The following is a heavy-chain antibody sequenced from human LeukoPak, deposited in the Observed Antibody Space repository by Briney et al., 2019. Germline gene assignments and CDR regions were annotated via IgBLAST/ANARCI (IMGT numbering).Heavy chain of an antibody. CDR1: GYSFTSYW. CDR3: ARSRPTSGYDSYYYYGMDV. J-gene: IGHJ6*02. V-gene: IGHV5-51*01. CDR2: IYPGDSDT. Sequence: GESLKISCKGSGYSFTSYWIGWVRQMPGKGLEWMGIIYPGDSDTRYSPSFQGQVTIPADKSISTAYLQWSSLKASDTAMYYCARSRPTSGYDSYYYYGMDVWGQGTTVTVSS. D-gene: IGHD5-12*01.